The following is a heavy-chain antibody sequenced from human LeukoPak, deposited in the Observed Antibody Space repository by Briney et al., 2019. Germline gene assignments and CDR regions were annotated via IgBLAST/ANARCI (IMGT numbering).Heavy chain of an antibody. D-gene: IGHD1-26*01. CDR2: IYYSGST. CDR3: ARHRVSWGATDWFDP. Sequence: SETLSLTCAVYGGSFSSYYWGWIRQPPGKGLEWIGSIYYSGSTYYNPSLKSRVTISVDTSKNQFSLKLSSVTAADTAVYYCARHRVSWGATDWFDPWGQGTLVTVSS. J-gene: IGHJ5*02. V-gene: IGHV4-39*01. CDR1: GGSFSSYY.